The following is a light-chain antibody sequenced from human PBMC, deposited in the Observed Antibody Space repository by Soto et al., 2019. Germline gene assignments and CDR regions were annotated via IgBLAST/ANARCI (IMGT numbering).Light chain of an antibody. CDR1: SSDVGGYNY. V-gene: IGLV2-8*01. Sequence: QSVLTQPPSASGSPGQSVTISCTGTSSDVGGYNYVSWYQQHPGKAPKLMIYEVSKRPSGVPDRFSGSKSGNTASLTVSGLQAEDEADYYCSSYAGSINYVVFGGGTKLTVL. J-gene: IGLJ2*01. CDR3: SSYAGSINYVV. CDR2: EVS.